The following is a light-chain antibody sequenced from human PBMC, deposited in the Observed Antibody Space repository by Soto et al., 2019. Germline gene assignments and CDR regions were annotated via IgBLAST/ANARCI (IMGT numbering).Light chain of an antibody. CDR2: GAS. CDR3: QHYGSSPWT. J-gene: IGKJ1*01. V-gene: IGKV3-20*01. CDR1: QSFATN. Sequence: VLTQSPATLSVSPGERATLSCRASQSFATNLAWYQQRPGQAPRLLIYGASKRAIGLPARFSGSGSGPDFTLTISRLEPEDFAVYFCQHYGSSPWTFGQGTKVDI.